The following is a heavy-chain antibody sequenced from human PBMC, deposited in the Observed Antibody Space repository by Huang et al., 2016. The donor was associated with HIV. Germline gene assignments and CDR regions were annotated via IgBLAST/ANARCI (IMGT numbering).Heavy chain of an antibody. CDR2: IYSGGTT. J-gene: IGHJ4*02. V-gene: IGHV3-53*01. D-gene: IGHD2-8*02. CDR3: AKEGDTGAALGY. Sequence: EVQLVESGGGLIQPGGSLRLSCAASGFTVSTNYMTWVRQAPGKGLEWVSRIYSGGTTYYADSVKGRFTISRDDSENTLYLHMTSLRVGDTAVYYCAKEGDTGAALGYWGQGTLVTVS. CDR1: GFTVSTNY.